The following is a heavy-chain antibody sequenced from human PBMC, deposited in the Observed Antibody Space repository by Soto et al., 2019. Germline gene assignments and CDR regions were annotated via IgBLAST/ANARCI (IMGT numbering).Heavy chain of an antibody. Sequence: GESLKISCQTAGYTFDSNWIGWVRQMPGKGLEWMGIIYPGDSETRYSPSFQGQVTIAVDRSFKTAYLQWRSLQASDTAMYYCARLVDSWGEPHYFDSWGQGTAVTVSS. J-gene: IGHJ4*02. D-gene: IGHD3-16*01. CDR3: ARLVDSWGEPHYFDS. V-gene: IGHV5-51*01. CDR2: IYPGDSET. CDR1: GYTFDSNW.